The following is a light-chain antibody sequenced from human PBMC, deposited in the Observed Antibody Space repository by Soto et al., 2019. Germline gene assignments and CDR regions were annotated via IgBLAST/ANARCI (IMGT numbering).Light chain of an antibody. Sequence: EIVMTQSPATLSVSPGERATLSVRSLQSVSSSYLAWYQQKPGQAPRLLIYGASSRATGIPARFSGSGSGTDFTLTISSLEPEDFGVYYCQQRSNWPPVTFGGGTKVDIK. V-gene: IGKV3D-20*02. CDR2: GAS. CDR1: QSVSSSY. CDR3: QQRSNWPPVT. J-gene: IGKJ4*01.